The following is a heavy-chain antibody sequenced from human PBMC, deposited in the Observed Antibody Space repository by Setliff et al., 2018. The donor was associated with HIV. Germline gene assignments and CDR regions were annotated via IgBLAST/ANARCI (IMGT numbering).Heavy chain of an antibody. CDR1: GGSISSGSYY. V-gene: IGHV4-61*02. CDR2: IYTSGST. CDR3: AREHYYDSRGYIYWYFDL. D-gene: IGHD3-22*01. Sequence: PSETLSLTCTVSGGSISSGSYYWSWIRQPAGKGLEWIGRIYTSGSTNYNPSLKSRVPISVDTSKNQFSRKLSSVTAADTAVYYCAREHYYDSRGYIYWYFDLWGRGTLVTVSS. J-gene: IGHJ2*01.